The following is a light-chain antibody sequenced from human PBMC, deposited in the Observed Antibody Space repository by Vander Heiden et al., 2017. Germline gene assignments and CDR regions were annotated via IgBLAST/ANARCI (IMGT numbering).Light chain of an antibody. V-gene: IGLV1-44*01. CDR1: SSNIGSKT. J-gene: IGLJ2*01. CDR2: SNN. CDR3: AAWDDSLNGSHVV. Sequence: QSVLTHPPSASGTPGQRVTIPCSGSSSNIGSKTVNWSQQPPGTAPKILIYSNNQRTSGVPDRFSGSKSGTSASLAISGLQSEDEADYYCAAWDDSLNGSHVVFGGGTKLTVL.